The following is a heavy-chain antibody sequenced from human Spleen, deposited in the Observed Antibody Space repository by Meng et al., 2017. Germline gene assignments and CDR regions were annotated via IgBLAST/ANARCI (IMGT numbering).Heavy chain of an antibody. D-gene: IGHD4-11*01. V-gene: IGHV4-34*01. Sequence: QVQLQQWGAGLLKPSETLPLTCVVSGGSFSDYYWSWIRQPPGKGLEWIGEINHSGSTNYNPSLESRATISVDTSQNTLSLKLSSVTAADSAVYYCARGPTTMAHDFDYWGQGTLVTVSS. CDR3: ARGPTTMAHDFDY. CDR2: INHSGST. J-gene: IGHJ4*02. CDR1: GGSFSDYY.